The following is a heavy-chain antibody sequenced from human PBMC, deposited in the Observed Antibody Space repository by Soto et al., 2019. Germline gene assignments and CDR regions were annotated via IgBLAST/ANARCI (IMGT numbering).Heavy chain of an antibody. CDR2: IKQDGSEK. Sequence: GGSLRLSCAASGFTFSSYWMSWVRQAPGKGLEWVANIKQDGSEKYYVDSVKGRFTISRDNAKNSLYLQMNSLRAGDTAVYYCARVGDSSGYYRAWFDPWGQGTLVTVSS. CDR1: GFTFSSYW. D-gene: IGHD3-22*01. J-gene: IGHJ5*02. CDR3: ARVGDSSGYYRAWFDP. V-gene: IGHV3-7*03.